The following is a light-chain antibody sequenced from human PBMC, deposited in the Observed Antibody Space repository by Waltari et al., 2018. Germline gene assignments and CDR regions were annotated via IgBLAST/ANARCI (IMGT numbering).Light chain of an antibody. CDR3: QQYGSSFS. CDR1: QIVSSSY. CDR2: GAS. V-gene: IGKV3-20*01. Sequence: LTQSPGALSLSPGERATLSCRASQIVSSSYLAWYQQTPGQAPRLLIYGASSRATGIPDRFSGSGSGPDFTLTISRLEPEDFAVYYCQQYGSSFSFGRGTKLEIK. J-gene: IGKJ2*01.